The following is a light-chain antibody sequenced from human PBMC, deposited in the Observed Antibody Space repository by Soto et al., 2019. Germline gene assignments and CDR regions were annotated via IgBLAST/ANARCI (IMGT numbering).Light chain of an antibody. CDR3: QKANSFPLT. V-gene: IGKV1D-12*01. CDR2: AAS. CDR1: QGIRTW. J-gene: IGKJ4*01. Sequence: DIQSTQSPASVFASWGNRFTITCRASQGIRTWLAWYQQKPGKAPKVLIYAASTLQSGVPSRFSGSGSGTDFTLTISSLQPEDFATYYCQKANSFPLTCGGGTKVAIK.